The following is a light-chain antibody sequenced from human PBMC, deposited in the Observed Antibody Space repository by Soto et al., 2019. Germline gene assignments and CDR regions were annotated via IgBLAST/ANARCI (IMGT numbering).Light chain of an antibody. CDR3: QQYGSSPVT. J-gene: IGKJ3*01. Sequence: EIVLTQSPGTLSLSPGERTTLSCRASQSVSSSYLAWYQQKPGQAPRLLIYGASSRATGIPDRFSGSGSGTDLTLTTSRLEPEDFAVYSCQQYGSSPVTFGPGTKVDIK. CDR2: GAS. V-gene: IGKV3-20*01. CDR1: QSVSSSY.